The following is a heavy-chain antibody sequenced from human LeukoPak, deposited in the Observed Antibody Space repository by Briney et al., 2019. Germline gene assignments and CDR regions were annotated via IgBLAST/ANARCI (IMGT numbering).Heavy chain of an antibody. CDR1: GFSFSYG. Sequence: PGGSLRLSCVASGFSFSYGMNWVRQAPGKGLEWVAFMNFNEKDKSYTDAVKGRFTISRDDYRNTLYLQMSSLRTEDTAIYYCAKAESFSSGYYYYMDVWGRGTTVTVSS. CDR3: AKAESFSSGYYYYMDV. J-gene: IGHJ6*03. CDR2: MNFNEKDK. D-gene: IGHD6-6*01. V-gene: IGHV3-30*02.